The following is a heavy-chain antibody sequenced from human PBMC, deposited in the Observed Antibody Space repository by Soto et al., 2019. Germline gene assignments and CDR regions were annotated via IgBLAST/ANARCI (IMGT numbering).Heavy chain of an antibody. CDR2: IYYSGST. CDR3: ARAGGIAAAGTGY. CDR1: GGSISSGDYY. J-gene: IGHJ4*02. D-gene: IGHD6-13*01. Sequence: LSLTCTVSGGSISSGDYYWSWIRQPPGKGLEWIGYIYYSGSTYYNPSLKSRVTISVDTSKNQFSLKLSSVTAADTAVYYCARAGGIAAAGTGYWGQGTLVTVSS. V-gene: IGHV4-30-4*01.